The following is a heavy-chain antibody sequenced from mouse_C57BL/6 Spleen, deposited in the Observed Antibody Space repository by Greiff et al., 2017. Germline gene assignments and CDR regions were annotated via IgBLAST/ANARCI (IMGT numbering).Heavy chain of an antibody. Sequence: VQLQQSGAELVRPGASVKLSCTASGFNIKDYYMHWVKQRPEQGLEWIGRIDPEDGDTEYAPKFQGKATMTADTSSNTAYLQLSSLTSEDTAVYYCPYGNYEGYFDVWGTGTTVTVSS. V-gene: IGHV14-1*01. CDR3: PYGNYEGYFDV. CDR1: GFNIKDYY. CDR2: IDPEDGDT. J-gene: IGHJ1*03. D-gene: IGHD2-1*01.